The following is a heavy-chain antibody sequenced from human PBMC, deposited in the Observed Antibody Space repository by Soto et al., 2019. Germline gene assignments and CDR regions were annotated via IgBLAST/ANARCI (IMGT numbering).Heavy chain of an antibody. CDR2: ISAYNGNT. V-gene: IGHV1-18*01. J-gene: IGHJ5*02. CDR3: VRDSSIVVVSNWFDP. D-gene: IGHD3-22*01. CDR1: GYAFTSYG. Sequence: GASVKVSCKASGYAFTSYGISWVRQAPGQGLEWMGWISAYNGNTNYAQKLQGRVTMTTDTSTSTAYMELRSLRSDDTAVYYCVRDSSIVVVSNWFDPWGQGTLVTVSS.